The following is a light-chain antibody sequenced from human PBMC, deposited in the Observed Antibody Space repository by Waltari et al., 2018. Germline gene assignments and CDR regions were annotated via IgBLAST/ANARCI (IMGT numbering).Light chain of an antibody. J-gene: IGKJ5*01. CDR3: QQYDNWPIT. V-gene: IGKV3-15*01. CDR2: GAS. Sequence: EIVMTQSPATLSVSPGERVTLSCRVSQSVRSSLAWYQQKPGQSPRLLIYGASTRATGSPARFSGSESGTGFTLTISSLQSEDFALYFCQQYDNWPITFGQGTRLEIK. CDR1: QSVRSS.